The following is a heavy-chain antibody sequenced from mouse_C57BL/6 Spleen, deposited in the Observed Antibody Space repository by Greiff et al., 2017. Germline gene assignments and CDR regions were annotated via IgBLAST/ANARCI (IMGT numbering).Heavy chain of an antibody. Sequence: EVNVVESEGGLVQPGSSMKLSCTASGFTFSDYYMAWVRQVPEKGLEWVANINYDGSSTYYLDSLKSRFIISRDNAKNILYLQMSSLKSEDTATYYCASVYDGYFDYFAMDYWGQGTSVTVSS. CDR3: ASVYDGYFDYFAMDY. J-gene: IGHJ4*01. D-gene: IGHD2-3*01. V-gene: IGHV5-16*01. CDR2: INYDGSST. CDR1: GFTFSDYY.